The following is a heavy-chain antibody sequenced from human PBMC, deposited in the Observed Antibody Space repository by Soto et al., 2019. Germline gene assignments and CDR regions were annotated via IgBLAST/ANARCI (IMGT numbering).Heavy chain of an antibody. CDR3: ARRSRNTAMVLGDF. D-gene: IGHD5-18*01. V-gene: IGHV5-51*01. CDR2: IYPGDSDT. Sequence: VESLKISCKGSGYIFSNNWIAWVRQMPGKGLEWMGIIYPGDSDTRYSPSFQGQVTMSADKSTSTAYLQWNSLKASDTAMYYCARRSRNTAMVLGDFWGKGTLVPVSS. CDR1: GYIFSNNW. J-gene: IGHJ4*02.